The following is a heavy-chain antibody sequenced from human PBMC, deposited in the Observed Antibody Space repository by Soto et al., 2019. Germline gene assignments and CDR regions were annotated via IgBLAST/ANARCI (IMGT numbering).Heavy chain of an antibody. CDR2: ISGSGHAT. CDR1: GFIFDSYA. J-gene: IGHJ4*02. CDR3: AKGRYCDSSGGCANY. Sequence: EVKLLESGGGLIPPGASARLSCVTSGFIFDSYAMSWVRHSPGRGLEWVAAISGSGHATYYTRSVQGRFLISRDKSKKTLFLPMNNLRAEDTAVYYCAKGRYCDSSGGCANYWGRGTLVPVSS. V-gene: IGHV3-23*01. D-gene: IGHD3-22*01.